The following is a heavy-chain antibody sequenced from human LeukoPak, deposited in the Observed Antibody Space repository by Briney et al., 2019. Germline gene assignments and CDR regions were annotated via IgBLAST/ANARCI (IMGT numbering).Heavy chain of an antibody. J-gene: IGHJ4*02. CDR2: ISSSGSTI. V-gene: IGHV3-48*03. D-gene: IGHD1-26*01. CDR3: ARATVGIPLGC. Sequence: PGGSLRLSCAASGFTFSSYEMNWVRQAPGKGLEWVSYISSSGSTIYYADSVKGRFTISRDNAKNSLYLQMNSLRAEDTAVYYCARATVGIPLGCWGQGTLVTVSS. CDR1: GFTFSSYE.